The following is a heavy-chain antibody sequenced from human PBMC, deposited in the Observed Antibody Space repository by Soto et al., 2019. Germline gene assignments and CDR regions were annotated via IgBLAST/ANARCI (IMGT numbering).Heavy chain of an antibody. J-gene: IGHJ3*02. D-gene: IGHD3-22*01. CDR2: VHYSGST. CDR1: GASISSSY. Sequence: PSETLSLTCTVSGASISSSYWSWIRQSPGKGLEWIGYVHYSGSTKYNPSLKSRVTISVDTSKNQFSLELSSVTAADTAVYSCARGYHDTRGKSNTFDIWGQGTMVTVSS. V-gene: IGHV4-59*01. CDR3: ARGYHDTRGKSNTFDI.